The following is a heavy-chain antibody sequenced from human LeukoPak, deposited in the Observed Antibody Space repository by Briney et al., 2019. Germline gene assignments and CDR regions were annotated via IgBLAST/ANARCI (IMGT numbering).Heavy chain of an antibody. Sequence: GGSLRLSCAASGFTVISNYMSWVRQAPGKGLEWVSVIYSGGSTYYADSVQGRFTISRDNSKNTLYLQMNSLRAEDTAVYYCARVASGRYYPHYYYYYYMDVWGKGTTVTVSS. CDR3: ARVASGRYYPHYYYYYYMDV. CDR2: IYSGGST. V-gene: IGHV3-53*01. J-gene: IGHJ6*03. CDR1: GFTVISNY. D-gene: IGHD3-10*01.